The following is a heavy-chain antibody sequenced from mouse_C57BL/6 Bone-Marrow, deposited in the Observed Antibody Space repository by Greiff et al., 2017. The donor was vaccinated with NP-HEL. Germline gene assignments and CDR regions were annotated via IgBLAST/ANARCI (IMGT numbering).Heavy chain of an antibody. CDR1: GYTFTSYD. J-gene: IGHJ4*01. Sequence: QVQLKESGPELVKPGASVKLSCKASGYTFTSYDINWVKQRPGQGLEWIGWIYPRDGSTKYNEKFKGKATLTVDTSSSTAYMELHSLTSEDSAVYFCARGTTVRDYYAMDYWGQGTSVTVSS. CDR2: IYPRDGST. D-gene: IGHD1-1*01. CDR3: ARGTTVRDYYAMDY. V-gene: IGHV1-85*01.